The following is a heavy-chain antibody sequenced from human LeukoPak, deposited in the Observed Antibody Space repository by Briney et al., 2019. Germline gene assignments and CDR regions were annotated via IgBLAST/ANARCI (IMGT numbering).Heavy chain of an antibody. V-gene: IGHV3-30*03. J-gene: IGHJ4*01. D-gene: IGHD1-7*01. CDR1: GFPFSSFG. CDR3: ARDPLRRGTSYLDI. CDR2: VSFERNDK. Sequence: GGSQRLSCAASGFPFSSFGFHWVRQAPGKGLEWLAIVSFERNDKYYADSVKGRFTISGDVSKNTLYLQMNSLRSEDTAVYYCARDPLRRGTSYLDIWGHRPGVTVAS.